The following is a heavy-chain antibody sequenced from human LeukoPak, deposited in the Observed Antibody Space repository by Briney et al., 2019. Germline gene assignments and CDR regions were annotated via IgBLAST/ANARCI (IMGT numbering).Heavy chain of an antibody. J-gene: IGHJ6*03. CDR1: GGTFSSYA. CDR3: ASPSVAAPSYYYYYMDV. V-gene: IGHV1-69*05. CDR2: IIPIFGTA. Sequence: GASVKVSCKASGGTFSSYAISWVRQAPGQGLEWMGGIIPIFGTANYAQKFQGRVTITTDESTSTAHMELSSLRSEDTAVYYCASPSVAAPSYYYYYMDVWGKGTTVTVSS. D-gene: IGHD6-6*01.